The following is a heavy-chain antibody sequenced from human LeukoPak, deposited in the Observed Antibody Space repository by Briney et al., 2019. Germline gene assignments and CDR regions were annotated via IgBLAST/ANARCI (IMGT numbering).Heavy chain of an antibody. Sequence: GGSLRLSCTASGFAFDEHGMSWVRQVPGKGLEWVSGINWSGGSTGYADPLRGRFTISRDNAKNSLYLQMNSLRAEDTAVYYCARDRVAKYCSSTSCYTEDDAFDYWGQGTLVTVSS. D-gene: IGHD2-2*02. CDR3: ARDRVAKYCSSTSCYTEDDAFDY. CDR2: INWSGGST. CDR1: GFAFDEHG. J-gene: IGHJ4*02. V-gene: IGHV3-20*04.